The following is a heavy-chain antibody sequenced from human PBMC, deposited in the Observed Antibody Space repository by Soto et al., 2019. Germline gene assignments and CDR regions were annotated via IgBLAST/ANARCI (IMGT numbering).Heavy chain of an antibody. D-gene: IGHD6-25*01. Sequence: NPGGSLRLSCAASGFSFSHNYMNWIRQVPGKGLEWLSYSSGSSSDTNYADSVRGRFTISRDNAKNSLYLQMNSLRVEDTGVYYCVKEARLADVWGQGTTVTVSS. CDR1: GFSFSHNY. CDR2: SSGSSSDT. J-gene: IGHJ6*02. V-gene: IGHV3-11*06. CDR3: VKEARLADV.